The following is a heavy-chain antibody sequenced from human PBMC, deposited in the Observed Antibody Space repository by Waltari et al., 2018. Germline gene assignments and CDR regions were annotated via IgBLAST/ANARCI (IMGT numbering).Heavy chain of an antibody. CDR3: ARDYCDRTNCHGMDV. Sequence: QVHLVESGGGVAQTGRSLRLSCAASEFTFSSYALHWVRQAPGKVLEWVAFMSYNERNRYYVDSVKVRITISSDNSNKMFYLQMNSRRVENTAVYYCARDYCDRTNCHGMDVWGQGTTVTVSS. V-gene: IGHV3-30*04. J-gene: IGHJ6*02. CDR2: MSYNERNR. CDR1: EFTFSSYA. D-gene: IGHD3-22*01.